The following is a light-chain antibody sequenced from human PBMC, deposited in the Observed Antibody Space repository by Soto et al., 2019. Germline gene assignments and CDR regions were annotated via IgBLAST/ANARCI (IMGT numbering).Light chain of an antibody. CDR1: QSISTW. V-gene: IGKV1-5*03. J-gene: IGKJ1*01. Sequence: DIQMTQSPSTLSASVGDRVTITCRASQSISTWLAWYQQKPGEAPKLLIYKASSLESGVPSRFSGSGSGTEFTLTISSLQADDFATYYCQFYNAYSWTFGQGTNVEI. CDR3: QFYNAYSWT. CDR2: KAS.